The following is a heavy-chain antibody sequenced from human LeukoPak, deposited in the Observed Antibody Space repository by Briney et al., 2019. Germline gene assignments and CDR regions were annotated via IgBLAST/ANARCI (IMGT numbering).Heavy chain of an antibody. D-gene: IGHD4-17*01. CDR2: IRYDGSNK. J-gene: IGHJ4*02. V-gene: IGHV3-30*02. CDR1: GFTFSSYG. Sequence: GGSLRLSCAASGFTFSSYGMHWVRQAPGKGLEWVAFIRYDGSNKYYADSVKGRFTISRDEAKNMLFLQMNSLRAEDTAVYYCARDGDTTVTNFDYWGQGTLVTVSS. CDR3: ARDGDTTVTNFDY.